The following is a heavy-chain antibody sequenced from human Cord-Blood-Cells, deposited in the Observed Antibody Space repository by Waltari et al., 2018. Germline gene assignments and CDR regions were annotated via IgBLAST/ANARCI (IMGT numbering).Heavy chain of an antibody. Sequence: QVQLVESGGGVVQPGRSLRLSCAASGFTFSSYAMHWVRQAPGKGLEWVAVISYDGSNKYYAEAVKGRFTISRDNSKNSLYLQMNSLRAEDTAVYDCARDLAAYCGGDCYPYYYYDGMDVWGQGTTVTVSS. D-gene: IGHD2-21*02. CDR2: ISYDGSNK. J-gene: IGHJ6*02. V-gene: IGHV3-30*04. CDR1: GFTFSSYA. CDR3: ARDLAAYCGGDCYPYYYYDGMDV.